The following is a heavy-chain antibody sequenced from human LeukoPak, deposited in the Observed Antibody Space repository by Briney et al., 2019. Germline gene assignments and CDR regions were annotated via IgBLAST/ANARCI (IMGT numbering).Heavy chain of an antibody. J-gene: IGHJ6*03. Sequence: ASVKVSCKASGYTFTSYDINWVRQATGQGLEWMGWMNPNSGNTGYAQKFQGRVTMTRNTFISTAYMELSRLRSDDTAVYYCARDRTRYYYYSYMDVWGKGTAVTISS. D-gene: IGHD1-14*01. V-gene: IGHV1-8*01. CDR3: ARDRTRYYYYSYMDV. CDR1: GYTFTSYD. CDR2: MNPNSGNT.